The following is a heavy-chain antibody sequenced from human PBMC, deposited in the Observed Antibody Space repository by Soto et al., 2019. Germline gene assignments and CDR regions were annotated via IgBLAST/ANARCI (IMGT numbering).Heavy chain of an antibody. CDR3: TNGKNY. CDR1: GFTFSGSA. D-gene: IGHD1-26*01. Sequence: GGSLRLSCAASGFTFSGSAMHWVRQASGKGLEWVGRIRSKPNNYATAYAASVQGRFTISRDDSKDTAYLQMNSRKSEGSAFYYCTNGKNYWGQGMLVTVSS. CDR2: IRSKPNNYAT. V-gene: IGHV3-73*01. J-gene: IGHJ4*02.